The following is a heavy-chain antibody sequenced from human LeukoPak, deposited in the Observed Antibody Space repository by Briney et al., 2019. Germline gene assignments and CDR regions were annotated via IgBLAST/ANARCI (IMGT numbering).Heavy chain of an antibody. D-gene: IGHD4-17*01. CDR3: AKGYGDYFDY. J-gene: IGHJ4*02. CDR1: GFTFSSYG. CDR2: IWYDGSNK. V-gene: IGHV3-30*02. Sequence: PGGSLRLSCAASGFTFSSYGIHWVRQAPGKGLEWVALIWYDGSNKYYADSVKGRFTISRDNSKNTLYLQMNSLRAEDTAVYYCAKGYGDYFDYWGQGTLVTVSS.